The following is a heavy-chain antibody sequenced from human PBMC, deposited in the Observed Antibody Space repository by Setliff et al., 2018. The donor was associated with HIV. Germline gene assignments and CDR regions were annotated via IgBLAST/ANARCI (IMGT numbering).Heavy chain of an antibody. Sequence: PGGSLRLSCAASGFMFGVDWLSWVRQTPGKGLEWVTFILFDGINTYYADSVKGRFTISRDNSKNTLYLQMNSLRTEDTAVYFCAKNLYSSRWSLLDYWGQGTLVTVSS. CDR1: GFMFGVDW. V-gene: IGHV3-30*02. CDR2: ILFDGINT. J-gene: IGHJ4*02. CDR3: AKNLYSSRWSLLDY. D-gene: IGHD6-13*01.